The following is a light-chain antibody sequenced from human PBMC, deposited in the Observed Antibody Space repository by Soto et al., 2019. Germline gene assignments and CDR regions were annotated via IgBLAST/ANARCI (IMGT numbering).Light chain of an antibody. Sequence: DIQMTQSPSSLSASVGDRVTFTCRASQGISNYLAWYQQKPGKVPKLLIYAASTLQSGXXXRLSGSGSGTDFTLTIRSLQPEDVATYYCQKYNSAALTSGGGTKVDI. V-gene: IGKV1-27*01. CDR3: QKYNSAALT. CDR1: QGISNY. J-gene: IGKJ4*01. CDR2: AAS.